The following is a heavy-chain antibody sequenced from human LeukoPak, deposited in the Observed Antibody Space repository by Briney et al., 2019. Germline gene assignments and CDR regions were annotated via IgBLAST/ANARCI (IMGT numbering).Heavy chain of an antibody. Sequence: SQTLSLTCAVSGGSISSGGYSGSWIRQPPGKGLEWIGYIYHSGSTYYNPSLKSRVTISVDRSKNQFSLKLSSVTAADTAVYYCARVRGYRYGYGAYYFDYWGQGTLVTVSS. CDR2: IYHSGST. CDR1: GGSISSGGYS. D-gene: IGHD5-18*01. V-gene: IGHV4-30-2*01. J-gene: IGHJ4*02. CDR3: ARVRGYRYGYGAYYFDY.